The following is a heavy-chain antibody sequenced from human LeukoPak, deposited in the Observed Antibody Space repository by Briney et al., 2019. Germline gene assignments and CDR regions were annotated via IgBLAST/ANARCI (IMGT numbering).Heavy chain of an antibody. CDR1: GGSVSRSPYY. D-gene: IGHD3-10*01. Sequence: SETLSLTCTVSGGSVSRSPYYWGWIRQPPGKGLEWIGNIYYSGSTYYNPSLKSRVTISVDTSKNQFSLKVTSVTAADTAVYYCARTFGSGSNYYLDVWGKGTTVTISS. CDR2: IYYSGST. CDR3: ARTFGSGSNYYLDV. J-gene: IGHJ6*03. V-gene: IGHV4-39*01.